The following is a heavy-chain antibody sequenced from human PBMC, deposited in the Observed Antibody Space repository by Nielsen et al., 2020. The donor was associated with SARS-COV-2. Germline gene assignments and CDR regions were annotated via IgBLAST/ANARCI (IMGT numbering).Heavy chain of an antibody. CDR1: GYTFTDYY. Sequence: ASVKVSCKASGYTFTDYYLHWLRQAPGQGLEWVGRINPNTGGTNYAQKFQGRVTMTRYTSISTVYMELNRLRSDGTAVYYCARSRQQLMLGPDLWGQGTLVTVSS. CDR3: ARSRQQLMLGPDL. CDR2: INPNTGGT. J-gene: IGHJ5*02. D-gene: IGHD6-13*01. V-gene: IGHV1-2*06.